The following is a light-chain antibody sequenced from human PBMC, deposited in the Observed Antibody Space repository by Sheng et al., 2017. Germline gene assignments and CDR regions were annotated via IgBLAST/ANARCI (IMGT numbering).Light chain of an antibody. Sequence: DILMTQSPATLSVSPGERATLSCRASQSVSSNLAWYQQKPGQAPRLLIYGASTRATGIPARFSGSGSGTEFTLTISSLQSEDFAVYYCQQYDAWPRTFGQGTKVEIE. CDR1: QSVSSN. CDR2: GAS. CDR3: QQYDAWPRT. V-gene: IGKV3-15*01. J-gene: IGKJ1*01.